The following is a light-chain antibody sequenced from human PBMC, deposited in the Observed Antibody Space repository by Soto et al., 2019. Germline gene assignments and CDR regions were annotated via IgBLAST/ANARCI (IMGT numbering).Light chain of an antibody. Sequence: QSVLTQPPSVSGAPGQRVTISCTGSSSNIGAGYDVHWYQQLPGTAPKLLIYGNSNRPSGVPDRFSGSKSGTSASLAITGLQAEEEADDYCQSYDSSLSGSVVFGGGTQLTVL. J-gene: IGLJ2*01. V-gene: IGLV1-40*01. CDR2: GNS. CDR1: SSNIGAGYD. CDR3: QSYDSSLSGSVV.